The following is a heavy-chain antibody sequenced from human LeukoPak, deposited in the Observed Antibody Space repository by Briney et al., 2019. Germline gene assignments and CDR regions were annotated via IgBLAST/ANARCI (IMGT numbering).Heavy chain of an antibody. CDR2: ISVSGNT. V-gene: IGHV3-23*01. CDR1: GFTLSSYA. J-gene: IGHJ4*02. D-gene: IGHD3-22*01. Sequence: GGSLRLSCAASGFTLSSYAMSWVRQAPGKGLEWVSAISVSGNTYHADSVKGRFTISRDNSKNTLYLQMNSLRAEDTAVYYCARKTDSGGQGDYWGPGTLVTVSS. CDR3: ARKTDSGGQGDY.